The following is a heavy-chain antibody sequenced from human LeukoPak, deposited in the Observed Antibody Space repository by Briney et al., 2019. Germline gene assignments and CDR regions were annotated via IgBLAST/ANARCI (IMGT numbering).Heavy chain of an antibody. D-gene: IGHD6-19*01. J-gene: IGHJ4*02. Sequence: GGSLRLSCSASGFTFTTWSMNWVRQAPGKGLEWVSYISGSGETKYYADSVKGRFTISRDNAKNSLYLHMNSLRDEDTAVYYCARVQTDSRGWYHFDYWGQGTLVTVSS. CDR3: ARVQTDSRGWYHFDY. V-gene: IGHV3-48*02. CDR2: ISGSGETK. CDR1: GFTFTTWS.